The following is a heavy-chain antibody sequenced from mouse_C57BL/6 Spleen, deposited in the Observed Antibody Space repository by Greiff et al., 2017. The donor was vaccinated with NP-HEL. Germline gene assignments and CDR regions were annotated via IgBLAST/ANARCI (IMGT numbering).Heavy chain of an antibody. Sequence: EVQGVESGGGLVKPGGSLKLSCAASGFTFSSYAMSWVRQTPEKRLEWVATISDGGSYTYYPDNVKGRFTISRDNAKNNLYLQMSHLKSEDTAMYYCARGGFIRAMDYWGQGTSVTVSS. V-gene: IGHV5-4*01. CDR3: ARGGFIRAMDY. CDR2: ISDGGSYT. D-gene: IGHD1-1*01. CDR1: GFTFSSYA. J-gene: IGHJ4*01.